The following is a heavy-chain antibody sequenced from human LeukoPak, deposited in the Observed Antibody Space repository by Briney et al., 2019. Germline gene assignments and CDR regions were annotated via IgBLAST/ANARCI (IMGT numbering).Heavy chain of an antibody. J-gene: IGHJ4*02. CDR2: ITSSGTTR. Sequence: GGSLRLSCTVSDFALTDHYMSWFRQSPGRGLEWISWITSSGTTRDYADSVKGRFTISRDNTKNSVYLQMTSLRPDDTAVYYCARDPDYGDPYWGQGTLVTVSS. CDR1: DFALTDHY. D-gene: IGHD4-17*01. CDR3: ARDPDYGDPY. V-gene: IGHV3-11*01.